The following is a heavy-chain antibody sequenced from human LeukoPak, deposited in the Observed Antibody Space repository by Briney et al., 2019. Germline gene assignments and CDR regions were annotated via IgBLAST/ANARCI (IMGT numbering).Heavy chain of an antibody. CDR3: ARTIAAGFTLYFDY. V-gene: IGHV4-59*01. D-gene: IGHD6-13*01. CDR1: GGSISSYY. J-gene: IGHJ4*02. Sequence: SETLSLTCTVSGGSISSYYWSWIRQPPGKGLEWIGYIYYSGSTNYNPSLKSRVTISVDTSKNQFSLKLSSVTAADTAVYYRARTIAAGFTLYFDYWGQGTLVTVSS. CDR2: IYYSGST.